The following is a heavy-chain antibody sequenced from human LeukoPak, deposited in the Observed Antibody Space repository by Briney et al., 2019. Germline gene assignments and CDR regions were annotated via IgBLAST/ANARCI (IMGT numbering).Heavy chain of an antibody. CDR2: INTNTGNP. J-gene: IGHJ4*02. D-gene: IGHD5-24*01. V-gene: IGHV7-4-1*02. CDR3: ASDSDGNFDY. CDR1: GYTFTIYA. Sequence: AASVNVSCKASGYTFTIYAMNWVRQAPGQGLEWMGWINTNTGNPTYAQGFTGRFVFSLDTSVSTAYLQISSLKAEDTAVYYCASDSDGNFDYWGQGTLVTVSS.